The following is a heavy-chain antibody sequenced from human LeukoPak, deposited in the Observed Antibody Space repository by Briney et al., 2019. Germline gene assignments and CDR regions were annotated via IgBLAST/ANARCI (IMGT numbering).Heavy chain of an antibody. CDR2: IWYDGSNK. V-gene: IGHV3-33*01. D-gene: IGHD1-26*01. CDR3: ARSLRVGATSHYYYYGMDV. J-gene: IGHJ6*02. CDR1: GFTFSSYG. Sequence: PGGSLRLSCAASGFTFSSYGMPWVRQAPGKGLEWVAVIWYDGSNKYYADSVKGRFTISRDNSKNTLYLQMNSLRAEDTAVYYCARSLRVGATSHYYYYGMDVWGQGTTVTVSS.